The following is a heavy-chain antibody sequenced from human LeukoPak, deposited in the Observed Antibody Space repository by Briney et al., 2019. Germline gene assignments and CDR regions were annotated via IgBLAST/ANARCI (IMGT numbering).Heavy chain of an antibody. D-gene: IGHD3-16*02. Sequence: ASVNVSFKASGYTFTTYALHWVRQAPGQRLEWMGWINAGNGNTKYSQKFQGRVTITRDTSASTAYMELSSLKSEDTAIYYCARSFSGAFDIWGQGTMVTVSS. CDR2: INAGNGNT. CDR1: GYTFTTYA. CDR3: ARSFSGAFDI. J-gene: IGHJ3*02. V-gene: IGHV1-3*01.